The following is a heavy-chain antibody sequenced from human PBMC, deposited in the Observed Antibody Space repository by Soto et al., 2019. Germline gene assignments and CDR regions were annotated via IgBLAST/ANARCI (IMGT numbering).Heavy chain of an antibody. Sequence: EVQLVQSGAEVKKPGESLKISCTGSGYSFTSHWIVWVRQMPGKGLEWMGSIYPGDSDTRYSPSFQGQVTISADKSITTAYLQWSSLKASDTAMYYCEILAVDTEYMYYYMDVWGKGTTVTVSS. J-gene: IGHJ6*03. CDR2: IYPGDSDT. CDR1: GYSFTSHW. CDR3: EILAVDTEYMYYYMDV. D-gene: IGHD5-18*01. V-gene: IGHV5-51*03.